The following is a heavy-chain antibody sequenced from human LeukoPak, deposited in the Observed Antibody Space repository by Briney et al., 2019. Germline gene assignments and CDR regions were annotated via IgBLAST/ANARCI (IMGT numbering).Heavy chain of an antibody. Sequence: PGGSLRLSCAASGFTFSSYWMSWVRQAPGKGLEWVANIKQDGSEKYYVDSVKGRFTISRDNAKNSLYLQMNSLRAEDTAVYYCARVVAAAGDYFDYWGQGTLVTVSS. CDR1: GFTFSSYW. CDR2: IKQDGSEK. J-gene: IGHJ4*02. V-gene: IGHV3-7*01. D-gene: IGHD6-13*01. CDR3: ARVVAAAGDYFDY.